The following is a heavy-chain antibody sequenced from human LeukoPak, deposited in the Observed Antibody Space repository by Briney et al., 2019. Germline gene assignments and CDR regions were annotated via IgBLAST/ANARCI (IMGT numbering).Heavy chain of an antibody. J-gene: IGHJ4*02. CDR1: GGSISSSNW. D-gene: IGHD6-25*01. CDR3: ARAPTPFYYDSSAYYSDF. CDR2: IYHSGST. V-gene: IGHV4-4*02. Sequence: SGTLSLTCAVSGGSISSSNWWSWVRQPPGKGLEWIGEIYHSGSTNYNPSLKSRVAISVDKSKNQFSLKLSSVTAADTAVYYCARAPTPFYYDSSAYYSDFWGQGTLVTVSS.